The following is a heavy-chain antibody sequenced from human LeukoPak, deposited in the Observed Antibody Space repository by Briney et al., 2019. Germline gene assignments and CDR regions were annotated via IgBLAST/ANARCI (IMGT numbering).Heavy chain of an antibody. CDR2: ISWNSGSI. Sequence: SLRLSCAASGFTFDDYAMHWVRPAPGKGLEWVSGISWNSGSIGYADSVKGRFTISRDNAKNSLYLQMNSLRAEDTALYYCAKDRSGVIITYFDYWGQGTLVTVSS. V-gene: IGHV3-9*01. CDR3: AKDRSGVIITYFDY. D-gene: IGHD3-22*01. CDR1: GFTFDDYA. J-gene: IGHJ4*02.